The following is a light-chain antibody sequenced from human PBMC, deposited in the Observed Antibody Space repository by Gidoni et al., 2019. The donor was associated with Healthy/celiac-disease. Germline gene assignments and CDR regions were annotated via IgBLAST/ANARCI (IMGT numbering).Light chain of an antibody. Sequence: DIQMTQSPSSLSASVGDRVTITCRASQSISSYLNWYQQKPGKAPKLLIYAASSLQSGVPSRFSGIESGTDFTRTSSSLQPEDCATYYGQQSYSTPLYTFGQGTKLEIK. CDR2: AAS. J-gene: IGKJ2*01. CDR1: QSISSY. CDR3: QQSYSTPLYT. V-gene: IGKV1-39*01.